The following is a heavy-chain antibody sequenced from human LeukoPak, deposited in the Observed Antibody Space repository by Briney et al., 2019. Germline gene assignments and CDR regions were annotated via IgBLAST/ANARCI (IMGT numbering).Heavy chain of an antibody. CDR2: IIPIFGTA. V-gene: IGHV1-69*13. J-gene: IGHJ4*02. CDR3: ARSYTAMAPFDY. Sequence: SVKVSCKASGGTFSSYAISWVRQAPGQGLEWMGGIIPIFGTANYAQKFQGRVTITADESTSTAYMELSSLRSGDTAVYYCARSYTAMAPFDYWGQGTLVTVSS. D-gene: IGHD5-18*01. CDR1: GGTFSSYA.